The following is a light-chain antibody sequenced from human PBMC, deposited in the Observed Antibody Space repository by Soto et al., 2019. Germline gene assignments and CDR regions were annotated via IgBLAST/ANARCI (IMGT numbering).Light chain of an antibody. V-gene: IGLV2-23*01. CDR1: TSNVGSYNL. CDR3: GSYAGNIYV. J-gene: IGLJ1*01. Sequence: QSALTQPASVSGSPGQSITISCTGTTSNVGSYNLVSWYQQHPGKAPELMIYEGSKRPSGVSTRFSGSKSGNTASLTISGFQAGEEADYYCGSYAGNIYVFGPGTKVTAL. CDR2: EGS.